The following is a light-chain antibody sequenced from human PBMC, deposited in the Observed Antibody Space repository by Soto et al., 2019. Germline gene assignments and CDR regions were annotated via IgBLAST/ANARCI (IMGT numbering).Light chain of an antibody. CDR2: DNY. CDR3: GTWDTTLNVWV. V-gene: IGLV1-51*01. J-gene: IGLJ3*02. Sequence: QSVLTQPPSVSAAPGQTVTISCSGSSSSVGHESVSWYQSLPGTAPKLLIYDNYKRPSWIPDRFSGSPSGTSATLGITGLQTGDEADYYCGTWDTTLNVWVFGGGTKLTVL. CDR1: SSSVGHES.